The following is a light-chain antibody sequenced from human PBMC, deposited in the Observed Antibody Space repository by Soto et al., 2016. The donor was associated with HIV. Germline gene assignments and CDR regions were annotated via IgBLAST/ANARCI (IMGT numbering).Light chain of an antibody. CDR2: KTS. CDR1: QSVARW. Sequence: DIQMTQSPRFLSASVGDTVNISCRASQSVARWLAWYQMKPAKAPGLLTYKTSLLQSGVPSRFSGSASGAEFTLSIRSLQPDDSATYFCQQYNSYPTFGQGTKVEV. V-gene: IGKV1-5*03. J-gene: IGKJ1*01. CDR3: QQYNSYPT.